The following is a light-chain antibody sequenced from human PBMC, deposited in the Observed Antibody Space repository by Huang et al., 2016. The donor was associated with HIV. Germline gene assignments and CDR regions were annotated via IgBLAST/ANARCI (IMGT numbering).Light chain of an antibody. Sequence: DIQMTQSPSSLSASVGDRVTITCRASQSISSDLNWYQQKTRKAPKLLIYAASNLQSGVPSRFSGSGSGTDFTLTISSLQPEDFATYYCQQSYSTPPENSFGQGTKLDIK. CDR2: AAS. V-gene: IGKV1-39*01. CDR1: QSISSD. CDR3: QQSYSTPPENS. J-gene: IGKJ2*01.